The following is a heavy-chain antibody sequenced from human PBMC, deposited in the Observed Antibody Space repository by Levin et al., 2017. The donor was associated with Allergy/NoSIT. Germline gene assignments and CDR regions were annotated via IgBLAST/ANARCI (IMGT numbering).Heavy chain of an antibody. CDR1: GYTLTELS. Sequence: ASVKVSCKVSGYTLTELSMHWVRQAPGKGLEWMGGFDPEDGETIYAQKFQGRVTMTEDTSTDTAYMELSSLRSEDTAVYYCATSVKWLRNFDYWGQGTLVTVSS. D-gene: IGHD5-12*01. J-gene: IGHJ4*02. CDR2: FDPEDGET. V-gene: IGHV1-24*01. CDR3: ATSVKWLRNFDY.